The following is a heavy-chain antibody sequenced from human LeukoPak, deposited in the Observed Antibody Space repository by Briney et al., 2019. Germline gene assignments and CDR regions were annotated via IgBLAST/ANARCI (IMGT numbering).Heavy chain of an antibody. CDR2: IYPGDSDT. V-gene: IGHV5-51*01. Sequence: GESLKISCKASGYSFTSYWIGWGRRRSGKGREGMGIIYPGDSDTRYSPSFQGQVTISADKSISTAYLQWSSLKASDTAKYYCAIHYRPIAAADYGMDVWGQGTTVTVSS. CDR1: GYSFTSYW. CDR3: AIHYRPIAAADYGMDV. D-gene: IGHD6-13*01. J-gene: IGHJ6*02.